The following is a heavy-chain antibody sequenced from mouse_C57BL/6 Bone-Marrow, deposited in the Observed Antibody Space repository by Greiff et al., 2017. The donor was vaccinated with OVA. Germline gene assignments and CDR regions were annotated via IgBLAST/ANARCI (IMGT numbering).Heavy chain of an antibody. CDR3: TAVVGYFDV. D-gene: IGHD1-1*01. CDR1: GFNIKDDY. Sequence: VQLKQSGAELVRPGASVKLSCTASGFNIKDDYMHWVKQRPEQGLAWIGWIDPENGDTEYASKFQGKATITADTSSNTAYLQLSSLTSEDTAVYYCTAVVGYFDVWGTGTTVTVSS. V-gene: IGHV14-4*01. J-gene: IGHJ1*03. CDR2: IDPENGDT.